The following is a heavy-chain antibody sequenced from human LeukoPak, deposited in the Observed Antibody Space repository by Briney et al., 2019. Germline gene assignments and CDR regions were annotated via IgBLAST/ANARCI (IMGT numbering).Heavy chain of an antibody. V-gene: IGHV3-30*03. Sequence: GGSLRLSCAASGFTFSSYGMHWVRQAPGKGLEWVAVISYDGSNKYYADSVKGRFTISRDNSKNTLYLQVNSLRAEDTAVYYCATLGDGDYGGDYYGMDVWGQGTTVTVSS. CDR2: ISYDGSNK. D-gene: IGHD4-17*01. CDR1: GFTFSSYG. J-gene: IGHJ6*02. CDR3: ATLGDGDYGGDYYGMDV.